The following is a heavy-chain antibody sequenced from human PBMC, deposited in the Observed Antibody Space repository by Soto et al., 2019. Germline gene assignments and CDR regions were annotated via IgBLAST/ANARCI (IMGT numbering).Heavy chain of an antibody. CDR2: INSDGSVT. Sequence: EVQPVESGGGLVQPGGSLDPSCAAPGFTCSVTWWFGVRQVPGKGLVWVSGINSDGSVTSYADSVKGRFTISRDNAKNTLYLQMNSLRTDDTAVYYCARYSSGAGDYWGQGTLVTVSS. D-gene: IGHD6-19*01. J-gene: IGHJ4*02. V-gene: IGHV3-74*01. CDR1: GFTCSVTW. CDR3: ARYSSGAGDY.